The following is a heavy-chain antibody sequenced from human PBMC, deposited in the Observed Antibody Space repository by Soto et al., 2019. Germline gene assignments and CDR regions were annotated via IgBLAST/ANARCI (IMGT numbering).Heavy chain of an antibody. CDR2: ISGSGRTT. CDR1: GFTFNSYA. J-gene: IGHJ5*02. V-gene: IGHV3-23*01. Sequence: GGSLRLSCAVSGFTFNSYAMNWVRQAPWKGLEWVSSISGSGRTTYYADAVKGRFTISRDNSKNTLFLQMNSLRSEDTAVYYCAKGVTTIVATGSWFDHWGQGTLVTVSS. CDR3: AKGVTTIVATGSWFDH. D-gene: IGHD5-12*01.